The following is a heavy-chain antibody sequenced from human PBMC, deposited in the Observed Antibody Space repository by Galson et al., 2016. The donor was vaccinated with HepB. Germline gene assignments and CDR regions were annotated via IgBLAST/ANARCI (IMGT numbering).Heavy chain of an antibody. J-gene: IGHJ4*02. V-gene: IGHV3-23*01. CDR2: VSGSGAST. D-gene: IGHD4-11*01. Sequence: SLRLSCAASGFSFGGYAMNWVRQAPGKGLEWVSTVSGSGASTFYADSVKGRFTISGDNSKNTVYLQMNSLRAEDTAVYFCAKGSRGYTNFYFDFWGQGTLVTVSS. CDR1: GFSFGGYA. CDR3: AKGSRGYTNFYFDF.